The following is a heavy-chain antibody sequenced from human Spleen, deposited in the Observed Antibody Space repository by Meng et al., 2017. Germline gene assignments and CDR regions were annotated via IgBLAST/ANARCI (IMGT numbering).Heavy chain of an antibody. D-gene: IGHD2-15*01. CDR3: ARGYCSGGSCYWVPRKRTAQGRDYYYFDY. J-gene: IGHJ4*02. V-gene: IGHV4-31*03. CDR1: GGSISSGGYY. CDR2: IYYSGST. Sequence: SETLSLTCTVSGGSISSGGYYWSWIRQHPGKGLEWIGYIYYSGSTYYNPSLKSRVTISVDTSKNQFSLKLSSVTAADTAVYYCARGYCSGGSCYWVPRKRTAQGRDYYYFDYWGQGTLVTVSS.